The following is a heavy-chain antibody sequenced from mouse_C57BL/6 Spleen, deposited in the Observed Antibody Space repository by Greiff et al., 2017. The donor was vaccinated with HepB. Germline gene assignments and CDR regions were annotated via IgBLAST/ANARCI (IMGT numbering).Heavy chain of an antibody. CDR3: AKGIYYDYDGFAY. CDR1: GFTFSDYG. V-gene: IGHV5-17*01. J-gene: IGHJ3*01. D-gene: IGHD2-4*01. CDR2: ISSGSSTI. Sequence: EVRVVESGGGLVKPGGSLKLSCAASGFTFSDYGMHWVRQAPEKGLEWVAYISSGSSTIYSADTVKGRFTISRDNAKNTLFLQMTSLRSEDTAMYYCAKGIYYDYDGFAYWGQGTLVTVSA.